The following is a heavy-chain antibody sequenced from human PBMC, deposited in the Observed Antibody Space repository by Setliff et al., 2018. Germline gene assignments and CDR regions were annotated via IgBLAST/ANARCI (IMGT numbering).Heavy chain of an antibody. Sequence: SETLSLTCNVSGDSISAASIMAWIRQPPGKGLEFIGYVYYSGAAKYDPSLKSRVTMPVDTSKTQFSLKLNSMTTADTAVYYCARGGTYRYFDYWGQGTLVTVSS. V-gene: IGHV4-59*01. J-gene: IGHJ4*02. CDR3: ARGGTYRYFDY. CDR2: VYYSGAA. CDR1: GDSISAAS.